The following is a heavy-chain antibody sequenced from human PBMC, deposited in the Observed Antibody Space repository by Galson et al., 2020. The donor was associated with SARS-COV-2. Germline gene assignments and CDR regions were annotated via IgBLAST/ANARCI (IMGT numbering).Heavy chain of an antibody. CDR1: GFTLSSYA. Sequence: GGSLRLSCAASGFTLSSYAMNWVRQAPGKGLEWVSYISVSGRTIYYTDSVRGRFTISRDTAKNSLYLEMNNLSAEDTAVYYCARDQSGYVNWFDPWGQGTLVTVSS. J-gene: IGHJ5*02. CDR3: ARDQSGYVNWFDP. CDR2: ISVSGRTI. V-gene: IGHV3-48*01. D-gene: IGHD3-3*01.